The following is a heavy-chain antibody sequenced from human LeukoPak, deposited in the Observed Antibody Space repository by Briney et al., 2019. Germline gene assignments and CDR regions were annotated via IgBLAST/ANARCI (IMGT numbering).Heavy chain of an antibody. CDR1: GYTFTSYG. CDR2: ISAYNGNT. V-gene: IGHV1-18*01. CDR3: ARDRAMVRGVIIDFFDY. J-gene: IGHJ4*02. D-gene: IGHD3-10*01. Sequence: GASVKVSCKASGYTFTSYGISWVRQAPGQGLEWMGWISAYNGNTNYAQKLQGRVTMTTDTSTSTAYVELRSLRSGDTAVYYCARDRAMVRGVIIDFFDYWGQGTLVTVSS.